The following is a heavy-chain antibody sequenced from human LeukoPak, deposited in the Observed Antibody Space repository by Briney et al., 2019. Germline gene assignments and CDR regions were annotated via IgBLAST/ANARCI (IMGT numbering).Heavy chain of an antibody. CDR1: GGSISSGGYY. CDR2: IYYSGST. J-gene: IGHJ5*02. CDR3: AREGAAGDWFDP. V-gene: IGHV4-31*03. D-gene: IGHD6-13*01. Sequence: SETLSLTCTVSGGSISSGGYYWSWIRQHPGKGLEWIGYIYYSGSTYYNPSLKSRVTISVDTSKNQFSLKLSSVTAADTAVYYGAREGAAGDWFDPGGQGTLVTVSS.